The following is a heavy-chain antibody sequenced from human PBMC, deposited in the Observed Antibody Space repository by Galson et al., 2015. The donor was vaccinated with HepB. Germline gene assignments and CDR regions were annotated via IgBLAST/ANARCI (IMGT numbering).Heavy chain of an antibody. Sequence: SLRLSCAASGFTFSIYSMNWVRQAPGKGLEWVPYISSGGTTIYHADSVKGRFSISRDKAKNSLYLQMTGLRDEDTAVYYCARARIAAAGSYYFDSWAREPWSPSPQ. D-gene: IGHD6-13*01. CDR2: ISSGGTTI. V-gene: IGHV3-48*02. J-gene: IGHJ4*02. CDR3: ARARIAAAGSYYFDS. CDR1: GFTFSIYS.